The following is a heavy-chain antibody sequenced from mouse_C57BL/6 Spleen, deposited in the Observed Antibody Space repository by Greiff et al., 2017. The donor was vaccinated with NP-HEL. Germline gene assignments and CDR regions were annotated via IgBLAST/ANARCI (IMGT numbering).Heavy chain of an antibody. CDR3: ARKEIYYYGLYAMDY. Sequence: DVQLQQSGPELVKPGASVKIPCKASGYTFTDYNMDWVKQSHGKSLEWIGDINPNNGGTIYNQKFKGKATLTVDKSSSTAYMELRSLTSEDTAVYYCARKEIYYYGLYAMDYWGQGTSVTVSS. J-gene: IGHJ4*01. D-gene: IGHD1-1*01. V-gene: IGHV1-18*01. CDR1: GYTFTDYN. CDR2: INPNNGGT.